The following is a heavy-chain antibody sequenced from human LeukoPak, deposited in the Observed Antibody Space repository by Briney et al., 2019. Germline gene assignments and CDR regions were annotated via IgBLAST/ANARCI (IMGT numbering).Heavy chain of an antibody. J-gene: IGHJ4*02. V-gene: IGHV3-53*01. D-gene: IGHD4-17*01. CDR1: GFTFSSYG. Sequence: GGSLRLSCAASGFTFSSYGMHWVRQAPGKGLEWVSVIYSGGSTYYADSVKGRFTISRDNSKITLYLQMNSLRAEDTAVYYCARDLDHGDHGVGFFDYWGQGTLVTVSS. CDR2: IYSGGST. CDR3: ARDLDHGDHGVGFFDY.